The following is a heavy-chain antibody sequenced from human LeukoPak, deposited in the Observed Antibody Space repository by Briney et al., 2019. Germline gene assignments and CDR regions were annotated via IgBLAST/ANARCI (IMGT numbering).Heavy chain of an antibody. Sequence: GASVKVSCKASGYTFTGYYMHWVRQAPGQGLEWMGRINPNSGGTNYAQKFQGRVTMTRDTSISTAYMELSRLRSDDTAVYYCARTAPITVSGVVEGLSDYWGQGTLVTVSS. D-gene: IGHD3-3*01. V-gene: IGHV1-2*06. CDR2: INPNSGGT. CDR3: ARTAPITVSGVVEGLSDY. CDR1: GYTFTGYY. J-gene: IGHJ4*02.